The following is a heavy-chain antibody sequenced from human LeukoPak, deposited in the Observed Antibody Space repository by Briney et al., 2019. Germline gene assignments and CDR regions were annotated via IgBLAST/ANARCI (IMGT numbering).Heavy chain of an antibody. CDR1: GGSISSYY. V-gene: IGHV4-59*01. J-gene: IGHJ3*02. Sequence: PSETLSLTCTVSGGSISSYYWSWIRQPPGKGLEWIGYIYYSGSTNYNPSLKSRVTISVDTSKNQFSLKLSSVTAADTAVYNCARGFNDYGNTGHAFDIWGQGTMVTVSS. D-gene: IGHD4-17*01. CDR3: ARGFNDYGNTGHAFDI. CDR2: IYYSGST.